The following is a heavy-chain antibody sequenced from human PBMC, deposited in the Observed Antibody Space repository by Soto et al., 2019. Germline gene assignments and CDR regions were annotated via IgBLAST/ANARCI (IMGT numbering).Heavy chain of an antibody. J-gene: IGHJ4*02. Sequence: VRSLRLSCTVSGVTFGNTAMSWARQAPGKGPEWVSTISRSGDNIYYADSVKGRFTLSRDTSKNTLYLQMNSLRAEDTAVYYCAKDLGSSPPGDHWGQGVLVTVSS. CDR3: AKDLGSSPPGDH. V-gene: IGHV3-23*01. D-gene: IGHD6-13*01. CDR2: ISRSGDNI. CDR1: GVTFGNTA.